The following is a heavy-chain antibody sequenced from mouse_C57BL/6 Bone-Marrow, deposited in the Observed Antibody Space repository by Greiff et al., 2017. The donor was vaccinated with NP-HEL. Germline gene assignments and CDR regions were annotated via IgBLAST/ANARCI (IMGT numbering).Heavy chain of an antibody. J-gene: IGHJ2*01. V-gene: IGHV1-81*01. Sequence: QVQLQQSGAELARPGASVKLSCKASGYTFTSYGISWVKQRTGQGLEWIGEIYPRSGNTYYTEKFKGKATLTADKSSSTAYMELRSLTSEDSAVYFCARGDYGNWYYFDYWGQGTTLTVSS. CDR2: IYPRSGNT. CDR1: GYTFTSYG. D-gene: IGHD2-1*01. CDR3: ARGDYGNWYYFDY.